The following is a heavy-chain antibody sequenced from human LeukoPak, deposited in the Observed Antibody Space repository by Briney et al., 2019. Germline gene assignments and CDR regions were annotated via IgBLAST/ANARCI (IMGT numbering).Heavy chain of an antibody. D-gene: IGHD3-22*01. V-gene: IGHV3-21*01. Sequence: PGGSLRLSCAASGFTFSSYEMNWVRQAPGKGLEWVSSISSSSSYIYYADSVKGRFTISRDNAKNSLYLQMNSLRAEDTAVYYCARGPSWSMIVVAIHYWGQGTLVTVSS. J-gene: IGHJ4*02. CDR1: GFTFSSYE. CDR2: ISSSSSYI. CDR3: ARGPSWSMIVVAIHY.